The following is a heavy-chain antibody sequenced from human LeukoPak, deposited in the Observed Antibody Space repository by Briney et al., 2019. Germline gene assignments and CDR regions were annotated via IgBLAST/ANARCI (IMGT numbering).Heavy chain of an antibody. V-gene: IGHV4-30-2*01. Sequence: NPSETLSLTCTVSGGSISSGGYYWSWIRQPPGKGLEWIGYIYHSGSTYYNPSLKSRVTISVDRSKNQFSLKLSSVTAADTAVYYCARERAPLDDCSSTSCHGYFQHWGQGTLVTVSS. J-gene: IGHJ1*01. CDR2: IYHSGST. D-gene: IGHD2-2*01. CDR1: GGSISSGGYY. CDR3: ARERAPLDDCSSTSCHGYFQH.